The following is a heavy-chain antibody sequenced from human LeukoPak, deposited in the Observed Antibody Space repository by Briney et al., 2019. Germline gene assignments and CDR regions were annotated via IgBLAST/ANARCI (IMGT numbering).Heavy chain of an antibody. CDR2: MNPNSGNT. J-gene: IGHJ6*03. CDR1: GYTFTSYD. V-gene: IGHV1-8*01. D-gene: IGHD3-3*01. Sequence: ASVKVSCKASGYTFTSYDINWVRQATGQGLEWMGWMNPNSGNTGYAQKFQGRVTMTRNTSISTAYMELSSLRSEDTAVYYCARGTNYDFWSGYYKYDYMDVWGKGTTVTVSS. CDR3: ARGTNYDFWSGYYKYDYMDV.